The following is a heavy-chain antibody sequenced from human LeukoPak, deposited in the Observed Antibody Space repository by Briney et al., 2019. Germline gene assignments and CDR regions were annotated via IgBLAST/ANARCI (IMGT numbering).Heavy chain of an antibody. V-gene: IGHV3-23*01. J-gene: IGHJ6*02. D-gene: IGHD3-9*01. CDR2: ISGSGGST. Sequence: GGALRLSFAASRFTFSSYAMNWVRQTPGKGLEWVSAISGSGGSTYYADSVNGRFTISRDNSKNTLYLQMNSLRAEDTAVFYCAKGLRYVDWLLNGMDVWGQGTTVTVSS. CDR1: RFTFSSYA. CDR3: AKGLRYVDWLLNGMDV.